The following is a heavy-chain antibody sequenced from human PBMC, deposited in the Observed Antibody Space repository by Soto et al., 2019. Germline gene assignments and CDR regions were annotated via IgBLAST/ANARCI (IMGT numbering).Heavy chain of an antibody. J-gene: IGHJ4*02. CDR1: GFTFSSYA. CDR2: ISGSDGSR. V-gene: IGHV3-23*01. CDR3: AKPSYIFGVFITGAIDY. D-gene: IGHD3-3*02. Sequence: PGGSLRLSCAASGFTFSSYALSWVRQAPGKGLEWVSAISGSDGSRYYADSVKGRFTISRDNSKNTLYLQMNSLRAEDTAIYHCAKPSYIFGVFITGAIDYWGQGTLVTVSS.